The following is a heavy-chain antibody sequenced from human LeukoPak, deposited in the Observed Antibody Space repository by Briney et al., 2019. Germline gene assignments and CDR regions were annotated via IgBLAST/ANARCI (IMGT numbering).Heavy chain of an antibody. CDR3: ARVRGVGATFYNYFYMDA. Sequence: PSETLSLTCAVYGGSFSGYYWSWIRQPPGKGLEWIGEIYHVGSTNYNPSLKSRVTISLDTSKNQFSLKLTSVTAADTAVYYCARVRGVGATFYNYFYMDAWGKGTTVTVSS. D-gene: IGHD1-26*01. CDR1: GGSFSGYY. V-gene: IGHV4-34*01. J-gene: IGHJ6*03. CDR2: IYHVGST.